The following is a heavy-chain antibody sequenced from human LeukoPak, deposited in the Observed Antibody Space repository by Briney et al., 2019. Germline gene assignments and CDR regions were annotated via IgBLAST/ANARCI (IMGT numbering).Heavy chain of an antibody. D-gene: IGHD5-18*01. CDR1: GGSFSGYY. V-gene: IGHV4-34*01. J-gene: IGHJ4*02. CDR2: INHSGST. Sequence: SETLSLTCAVYGGSFSGYYWSWIRQPPGKGLEWIGEINHSGSTYYNPSLKSRVTISVDTSKNQFSLKLSSVTAADTAVYYCARLGDTYYFDHWGQGTLVTVSS. CDR3: ARLGDTYYFDH.